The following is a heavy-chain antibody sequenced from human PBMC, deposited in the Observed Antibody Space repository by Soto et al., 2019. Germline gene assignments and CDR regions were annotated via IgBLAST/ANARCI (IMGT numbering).Heavy chain of an antibody. Sequence: GSVKVSFKASGYPFTSYGISLVRQAPGQGLEWMGWISAYNGNTNYAQKLQGRVTMTTDTSTSTAYMELRSLRSYDTAVYYCARDRNYYYDSSGYYFYYYYYGMDVWGQGTTVTVSS. CDR3: ARDRNYYYDSSGYYFYYYYYGMDV. V-gene: IGHV1-18*04. CDR1: GYPFTSYG. J-gene: IGHJ6*01. D-gene: IGHD3-22*01. CDR2: ISAYNGNT.